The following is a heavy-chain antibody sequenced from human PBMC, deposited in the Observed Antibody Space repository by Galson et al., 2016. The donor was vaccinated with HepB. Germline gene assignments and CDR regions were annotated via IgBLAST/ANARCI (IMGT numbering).Heavy chain of an antibody. CDR2: INPSDGFT. D-gene: IGHD5-12*01. J-gene: IGHJ4*02. Sequence: VRQAPGQGLEWMGIINPSDGFTTYAQKFQGRVTMTRDTSTSTVYMELSSLRSEDTAVYYCARGADSGYDLGDFWGQGTLVTVSS. V-gene: IGHV1-46*01. CDR3: ARGADSGYDLGDF.